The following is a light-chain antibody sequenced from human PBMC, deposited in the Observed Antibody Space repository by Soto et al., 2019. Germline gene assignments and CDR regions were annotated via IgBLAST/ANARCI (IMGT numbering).Light chain of an antibody. J-gene: IGKJ1*01. V-gene: IGKV1-39*01. Sequence: DIQMTQSPSSLSASVGDRVTITCRASQSISNSLIWYQQKPGKAPKLLIYAASSMQSGVTSWFSGSGSETDFTLTISGLQPDDSATDYCQQSFSPLWTFGQGTKVEV. CDR2: AAS. CDR1: QSISNS. CDR3: QQSFSPLWT.